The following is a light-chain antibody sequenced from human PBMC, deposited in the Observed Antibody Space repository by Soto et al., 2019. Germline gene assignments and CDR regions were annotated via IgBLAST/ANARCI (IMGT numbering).Light chain of an antibody. CDR2: EVT. Sequence: LTQPASVSGSPGQSITVSCTGTSRDIGFFNYVSWYQQHPGNAPKLIIFEVTNRPSGVSHRFSGSKSGNTASLTISGLQAEDGADYFCASYTTRSTYVFGSGTKVTVL. J-gene: IGLJ1*01. V-gene: IGLV2-14*01. CDR1: SRDIGFFNY. CDR3: ASYTTRSTYV.